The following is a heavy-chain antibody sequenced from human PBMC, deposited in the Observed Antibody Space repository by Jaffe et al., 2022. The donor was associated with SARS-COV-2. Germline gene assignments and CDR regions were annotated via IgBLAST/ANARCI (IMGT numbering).Heavy chain of an antibody. V-gene: IGHV3-53*02. Sequence: EVQLVETGGGLIQPGGSLRLSCVVSGISVRSYYMSWVRQAPGKGLEWVSVIYSGGPTYYADSVKGRFTISRDDSKNTLYLQMNSLRVEDTAVYYCARGTIAAGPGRFDPWGQGTLVTVSS. CDR2: IYSGGPT. D-gene: IGHD6-13*01. J-gene: IGHJ5*02. CDR1: GISVRSYY. CDR3: ARGTIAAGPGRFDP.